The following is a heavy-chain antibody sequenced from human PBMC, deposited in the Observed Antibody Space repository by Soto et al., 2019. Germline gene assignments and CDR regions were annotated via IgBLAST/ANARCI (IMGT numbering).Heavy chain of an antibody. V-gene: IGHV3-30*18. J-gene: IGHJ6*02. CDR2: ISYDGSNK. D-gene: IGHD1-26*01. CDR3: AKVSGSYSDYYYGMDV. Sequence: QVQLVESGGGVVQPGRSLRLSCAASGFTFSSYGMHWVRQAPGKGLEWVAVISYDGSNKYYADSMKGRFTISRDNSKNTLYLQMNSLRAEDTAVYYCAKVSGSYSDYYYGMDVWGQGTTVTVSS. CDR1: GFTFSSYG.